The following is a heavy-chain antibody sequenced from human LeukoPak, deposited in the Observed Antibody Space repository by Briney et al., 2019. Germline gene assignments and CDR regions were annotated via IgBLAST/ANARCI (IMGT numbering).Heavy chain of an antibody. CDR3: TRHFGSGRDDY. Sequence: PSETLSLTCTVSGGSISSSNYYWGWVRQPPGKGLEWIGSIHYSGGTYYNPSLKSRVTVSVDTSKNQFTVNLSSVTAADTAVYYCTRHFGSGRDDYWGQGTLVTVSS. CDR2: IHYSGGT. J-gene: IGHJ4*02. V-gene: IGHV4-39*01. D-gene: IGHD3-10*01. CDR1: GGSISSSNYY.